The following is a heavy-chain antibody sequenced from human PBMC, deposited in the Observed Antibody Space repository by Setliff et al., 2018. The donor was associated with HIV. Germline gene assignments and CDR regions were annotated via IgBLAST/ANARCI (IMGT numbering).Heavy chain of an antibody. V-gene: IGHV4-61*02. Sequence: PSETLPLTCTVSGGSIDSGSYDWNRVRQPGGKGLEWIGRIYTRGSTKYSPTFESRVTMSLDTSKNQFSLNLRSVTAADTALYYCVRSGCNGNICYDSRGWLDSWGQGTQVTVSS. CDR2: IYTRGST. CDR3: VRSGCNGNICYDSRGWLDS. D-gene: IGHD5-12*01. J-gene: IGHJ5*01. CDR1: GGSIDSGSYD.